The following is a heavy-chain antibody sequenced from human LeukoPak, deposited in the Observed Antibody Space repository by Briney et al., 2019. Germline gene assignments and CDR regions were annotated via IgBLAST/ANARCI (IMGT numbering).Heavy chain of an antibody. J-gene: IGHJ4*02. CDR3: AKDRGYSSSWFGDY. CDR1: GFTFGYNA. Sequence: GGSLRLSCAASGFTFGYNAMTWVRQAPGKGLEWVSAISGSGGSTYYADSVKGRFTISRDNSKNTLYLQMNSLRAEDTAVYYCAKDRGYSSSWFGDYWGQGTLVTVSS. D-gene: IGHD6-13*01. CDR2: ISGSGGST. V-gene: IGHV3-23*01.